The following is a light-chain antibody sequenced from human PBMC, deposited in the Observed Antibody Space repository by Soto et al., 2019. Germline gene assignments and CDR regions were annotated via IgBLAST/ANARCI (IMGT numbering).Light chain of an antibody. CDR3: SSYRSSSTDVV. J-gene: IGLJ2*01. V-gene: IGLV2-14*01. Sequence: QSVLTQPASVSGSPGQSITISCTGTSSDVGGYKYVSWYQQHPGKAPKLIIYEVTNRPSGVSNRFSGSKSGNTASLTISGLQAEDEADYYCSSYRSSSTDVVFGGGTKVTVL. CDR1: SSDVGGYKY. CDR2: EVT.